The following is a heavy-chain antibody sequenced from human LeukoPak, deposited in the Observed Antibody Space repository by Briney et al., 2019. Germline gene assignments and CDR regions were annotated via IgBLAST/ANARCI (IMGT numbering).Heavy chain of an antibody. CDR1: GGTFSSYA. V-gene: IGHV1-69*13. D-gene: IGHD6-13*01. CDR3: ARTMGNSSWSFDH. Sequence: SVKVSCKASGGTFSSYALSRVRQAPGQGLAWMGGIIPIFGTANYAQKFQGRVTITADESTSTAYMELSSLRSEDTAVYYCARTMGNSSWSFDHWGQGTLVTVSS. J-gene: IGHJ4*02. CDR2: IIPIFGTA.